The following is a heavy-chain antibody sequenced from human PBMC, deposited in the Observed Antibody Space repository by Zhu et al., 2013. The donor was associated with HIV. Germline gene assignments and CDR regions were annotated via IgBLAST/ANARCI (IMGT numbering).Heavy chain of an antibody. Sequence: QVQLVQSGAQVKKPGASVKVSCKASGYSFANFYIHWVRQAPGQGLEWMGVIDPSRGTTIYAQNFQGRVAMTRDLPTSTVYMELTSLTSEDTALYYCARDRPXNWFDPWGQGTLVTVSS. V-gene: IGHV1-46*01. CDR2: IDPSRGTT. CDR3: ARDRPXNWFDP. CDR1: GYSFANFY. J-gene: IGHJ5*02.